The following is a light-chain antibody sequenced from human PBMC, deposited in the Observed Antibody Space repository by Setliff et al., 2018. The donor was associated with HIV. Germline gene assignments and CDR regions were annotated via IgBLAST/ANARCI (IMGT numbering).Light chain of an antibody. CDR1: SSNIRTNA. V-gene: IGLV1-44*01. CDR2: SNN. J-gene: IGLJ1*01. Sequence: QSVLTQPPSTSGTPGQRVTISCSGSSSNIRTNAVNWYQQLSGTAPKLLIYSNNQRPSGVPDRFSGSKSGTSASLAISGLQSGDEADYYCASWDDSLNGQVFGTGTKVTVL. CDR3: ASWDDSLNGQV.